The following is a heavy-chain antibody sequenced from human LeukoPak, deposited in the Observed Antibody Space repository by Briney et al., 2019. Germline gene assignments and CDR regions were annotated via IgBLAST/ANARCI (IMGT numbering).Heavy chain of an antibody. Sequence: SGGSLRLSCAASGFTFSSYSMNWVRQAPGKGLEWVSSISSSSSYIYYADSVKGRYTISRDNAKNSLYLQMNSLRAEDTAVYYCARDFFYYDSSGYHDAFDIWGQGTMVTVSS. D-gene: IGHD3-22*01. J-gene: IGHJ3*02. CDR2: ISSSSSYI. CDR1: GFTFSSYS. CDR3: ARDFFYYDSSGYHDAFDI. V-gene: IGHV3-21*01.